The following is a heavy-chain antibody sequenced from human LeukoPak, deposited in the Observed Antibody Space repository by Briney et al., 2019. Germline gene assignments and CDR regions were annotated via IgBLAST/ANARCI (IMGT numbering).Heavy chain of an antibody. V-gene: IGHV4-34*01. CDR1: GGSFSGYY. CDR2: INHSGST. CDR3: ARGPGIAAAGPFDY. J-gene: IGHJ4*02. Sequence: SETLSLTCAVYGGSFSGYYWSWIRQPPGKGLEWIGEINHSGSTNYNPSLKSRVTISADTSKNQFSLKLSSVTAADTAVYYCARGPGIAAAGPFDYWGQGTLVTVSS. D-gene: IGHD6-13*01.